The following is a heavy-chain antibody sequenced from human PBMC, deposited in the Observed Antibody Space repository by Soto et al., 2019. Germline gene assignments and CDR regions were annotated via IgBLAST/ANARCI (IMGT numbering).Heavy chain of an antibody. D-gene: IGHD7-27*01. Sequence: EVQLVESGGGLVQPGGSLRLSCATSGFILSDCAMNWVRQAPGKGLEWVSYISSSSSVIDYADSVKGRFTVSRDNARYSLYLQMNSLRAEDTAVYYCARDRSWVSNWYSYMDVWGKGTTVTFSS. CDR1: GFILSDCA. CDR3: ARDRSWVSNWYSYMDV. CDR2: ISSSSSVI. V-gene: IGHV3-48*01. J-gene: IGHJ6*03.